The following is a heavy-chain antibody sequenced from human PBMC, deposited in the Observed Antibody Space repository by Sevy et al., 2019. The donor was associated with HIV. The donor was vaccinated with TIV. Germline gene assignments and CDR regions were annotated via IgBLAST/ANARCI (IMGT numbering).Heavy chain of an antibody. J-gene: IGHJ4*02. CDR2: ISGSGGST. V-gene: IGHV3-23*01. CDR1: GFTFSSYA. D-gene: IGHD3-22*01. Sequence: GGSLRLSCAASGFTFSSYAMSWVRQAPGKGLEWVSAISGSGGSTYYADSVKGRFTISRGNSKNTLYLQMNSLRAEDTAVYYCAKDQDYYDSSGYYYAIDYWGQGTLVTVSS. CDR3: AKDQDYYDSSGYYYAIDY.